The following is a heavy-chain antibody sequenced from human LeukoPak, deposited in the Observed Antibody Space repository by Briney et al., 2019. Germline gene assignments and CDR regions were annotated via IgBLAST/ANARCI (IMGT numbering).Heavy chain of an antibody. CDR3: ARAPVTSCRGAFCYPFDY. D-gene: IGHD2-15*01. CDR2: IRYDGSNK. CDR1: GFTFSSYG. J-gene: IGHJ4*02. Sequence: GGSLRLSCAASGFTFSSYGMHWVRQAPGKGLEWVAFIRYDGSNKYYAHSVKGRFTISRDNSKNTVYLQMDSLRFEDAAVYYCARAPVTSCRGAFCYPFDYWGQGTLVTVSS. V-gene: IGHV3-30*02.